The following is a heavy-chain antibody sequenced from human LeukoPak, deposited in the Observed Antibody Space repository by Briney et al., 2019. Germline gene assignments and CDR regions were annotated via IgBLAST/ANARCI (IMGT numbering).Heavy chain of an antibody. V-gene: IGHV3-30-3*01. CDR1: GFTFSSYA. D-gene: IGHD5-24*01. Sequence: QTGGSLRLSCAASGFTFSSYAMHWVRQAPGKGLEWVAVISYDGSNKYYADSVKGRFTISRDNSKNTLYLQMNSLRAEDTAVYYCARGGGWLRYFDYWGQGTLVTVSS. CDR3: ARGGGWLRYFDY. J-gene: IGHJ4*02. CDR2: ISYDGSNK.